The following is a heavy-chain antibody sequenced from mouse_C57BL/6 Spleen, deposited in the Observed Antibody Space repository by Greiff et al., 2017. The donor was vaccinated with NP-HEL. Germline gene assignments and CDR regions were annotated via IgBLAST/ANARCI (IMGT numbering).Heavy chain of an antibody. CDR2: ISSGGSYT. J-gene: IGHJ3*01. CDR3: ARHPFYDGTTEGTWFAY. CDR1: GFTFSSYG. V-gene: IGHV5-6*01. Sequence: EVQLVESGGDLVKPGGSLKLSCAASGFTFSSYGMSWVRQTPDKRLEWVATISSGGSYTYYPDSVKGRFTISRDNAKNTLYLQMSSLKSEDTAMYYCARHPFYDGTTEGTWFAYWGQGTLVTVSA. D-gene: IGHD2-3*01.